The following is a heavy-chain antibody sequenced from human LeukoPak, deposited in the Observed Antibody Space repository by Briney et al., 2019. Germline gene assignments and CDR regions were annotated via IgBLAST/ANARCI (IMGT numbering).Heavy chain of an antibody. J-gene: IGHJ4*02. CDR2: ISAYNGNT. V-gene: IGHV1-18*01. D-gene: IGHD3-22*01. Sequence: SVKVSCKASGYTFTSYGISWVRQAPGQGLKWMGWISAYNGNTNYAQKPQGRVTMTTDTSTSTAYMELSSLRSEDTAVYYCARVRGYYYDSSGYYSDYWGQGTLVTVSS. CDR1: GYTFTSYG. CDR3: ARVRGYYYDSSGYYSDY.